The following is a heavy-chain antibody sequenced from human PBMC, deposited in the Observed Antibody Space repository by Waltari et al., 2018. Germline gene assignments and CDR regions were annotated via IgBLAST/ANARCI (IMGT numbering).Heavy chain of an antibody. D-gene: IGHD3-3*01. V-gene: IGHV3-30*01. CDR1: GSPLRRYA. J-gene: IGHJ4*02. CDR2: ISYDGSNK. Sequence: QVQLVESGGGVVKPGRSRSLPCAPPGSPLRRYAIPWFRQPPGKGLEWVAVISYDGSNKYYADSVKGRFTISRDNSKNTLYLQMNSLRAEDTAVYYCARDSGYDFWSGYSNWGQGTLVTVSS. CDR3: ARDSGYDFWSGYSN.